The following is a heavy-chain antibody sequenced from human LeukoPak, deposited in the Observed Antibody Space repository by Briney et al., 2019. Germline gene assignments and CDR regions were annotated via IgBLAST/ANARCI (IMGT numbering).Heavy chain of an antibody. D-gene: IGHD3-10*02. CDR2: ISASAGNI. CDR1: GFMFRSSS. J-gene: IGHJ4*02. Sequence: TGGSLRLSCAASGFMFRSSSMSWVRQVPGEGLEWGSTISASAGNIYYAESLKSPFTISRDNFKITLFLQMNSLRAEYTAIYYCAKRPAAVRGVIPDVDYWGQGTLVTVSS. CDR3: AKRPAAVRGVIPDVDY. V-gene: IGHV3-23*01.